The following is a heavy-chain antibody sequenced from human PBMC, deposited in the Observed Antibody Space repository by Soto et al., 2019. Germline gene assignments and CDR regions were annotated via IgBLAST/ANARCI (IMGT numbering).Heavy chain of an antibody. J-gene: IGHJ6*02. Sequence: EVQLVESGGGLVKPGGSLRLSCAASGFTFSNAWMNWVRQAPGKGLEWVGRIKRKSDGETTDYAAPVQGRFTISRNDSKNTLYLQMNSLKTEDTAVYYCTTGLTYYYDSSGYYWAGGMDVWGQGITVTVSS. V-gene: IGHV3-15*01. CDR1: GFTFSNAW. CDR2: IKRKSDGETT. D-gene: IGHD3-22*01. CDR3: TTGLTYYYDSSGYYWAGGMDV.